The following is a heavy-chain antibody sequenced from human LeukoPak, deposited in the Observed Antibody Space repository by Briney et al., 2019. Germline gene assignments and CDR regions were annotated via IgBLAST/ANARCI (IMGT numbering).Heavy chain of an antibody. J-gene: IGHJ4*02. D-gene: IGHD1-26*01. CDR3: ATDRLRESGSYFTSFDY. CDR1: GYTLTSYY. CDR2: INPSGDTT. Sequence: ASVKVSCTASGYTLTSYYLHWVRQAPGQGLEWMAIINPSGDTTSHAQKFQGRVTMTEDTSTDTAYVELSSLRSEDTAVYYCATDRLRESGSYFTSFDYWGQGTLVTVSS. V-gene: IGHV1-46*01.